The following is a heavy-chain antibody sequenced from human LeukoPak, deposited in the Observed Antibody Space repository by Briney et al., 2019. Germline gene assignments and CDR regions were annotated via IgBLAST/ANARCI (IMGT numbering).Heavy chain of an antibody. J-gene: IGHJ4*02. CDR2: INPNSGGT. V-gene: IGHV1-2*06. CDR3: ARRLSGSYLDY. D-gene: IGHD1-26*01. CDR1: GYTFTGYY. Sequence: ASVKVSCKASGYTFTGYYMHWVRQAPGQGLEWMERINPNSGGTNYAQKFQGRVTMTRDTSISTAYMELSRLRSDDTAVYYCARRLSGSYLDYWGQGTLVTVSS.